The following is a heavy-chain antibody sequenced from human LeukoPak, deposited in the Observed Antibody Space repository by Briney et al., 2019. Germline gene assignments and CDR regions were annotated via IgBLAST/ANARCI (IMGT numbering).Heavy chain of an antibody. Sequence: SETLSLTCTVSGGSISSSFWSWIRQAPGGGLEWIGYIYSSGNTTYNPSLKSRVTMSVDTSKNQFSLKLTSMSVADTAVYFCARVPDGFRFDYWGQGALVTVSS. CDR2: IYSSGNT. J-gene: IGHJ4*02. D-gene: IGHD3-10*01. V-gene: IGHV4-4*09. CDR3: ARVPDGFRFDY. CDR1: GGSISSSF.